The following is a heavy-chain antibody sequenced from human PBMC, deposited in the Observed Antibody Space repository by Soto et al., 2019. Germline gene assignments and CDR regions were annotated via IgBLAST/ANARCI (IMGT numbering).Heavy chain of an antibody. CDR2: IIPVLGII. Sequence: QGQLVQSGAEVKKPGSSMKVSCKVSGGTFSSYTISWVRQAPGQGLEWMGRIIPVLGIINYAQKFQXXVTITADKSTTTSYMELSSLTSDDTAVYYCARDATAAGSAYWGQGTQVTVSS. V-gene: IGHV1-69*02. D-gene: IGHD6-13*01. CDR3: ARDATAAGSAY. J-gene: IGHJ4*02. CDR1: GGTFSSYT.